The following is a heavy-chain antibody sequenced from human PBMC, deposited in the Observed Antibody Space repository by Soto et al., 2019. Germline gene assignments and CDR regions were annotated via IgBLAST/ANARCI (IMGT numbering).Heavy chain of an antibody. V-gene: IGHV4-30-2*01. CDR2: IYHSGST. Sequence: QLQLQESGSGLVKPSQTLSLTCAVSGGSISSGGYSWSWIRQPPGKGLEWIGYIYHSGSTYYNPSLKSPATRAVDRSKNQFSLKLSSVTAADTAVYYCAGSAYYNDSSGYYPSWWGQGTLVTVSS. CDR3: AGSAYYNDSSGYYPSW. J-gene: IGHJ4*02. D-gene: IGHD3-22*01. CDR1: GGSISSGGYS.